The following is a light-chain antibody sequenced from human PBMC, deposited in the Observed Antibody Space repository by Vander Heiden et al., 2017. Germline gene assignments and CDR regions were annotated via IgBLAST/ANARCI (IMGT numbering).Light chain of an antibody. CDR3: QQYYSSPQT. CDR1: RSILYNSNNKNY. J-gene: IGKJ2*01. V-gene: IGKV4-1*01. CDR2: WAS. Sequence: DIVMTQSPDSLAVSLGERATIDCKSSRSILYNSNNKNYLAWYQQKPGQPPKLLIYWASTRESGVPDRFSGGGSGTDFTLTISSLQAEDVAVYYCQQYYSSPQTFGQGTKLEIK.